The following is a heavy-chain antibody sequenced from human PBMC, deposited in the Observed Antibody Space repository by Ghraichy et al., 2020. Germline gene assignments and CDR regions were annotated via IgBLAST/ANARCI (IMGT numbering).Heavy chain of an antibody. D-gene: IGHD3-22*01. CDR3: ARGVTMIVVSFGAFDN. J-gene: IGHJ3*02. CDR2: IYSGGST. Sequence: GGSLRLSCAASGFTVSSNYMSWVRQAPGKGLEWVSVIYSGGSTYYADSVKGRFTISRDNSKNTLYLQMNSLRAEDTAVYYCARGVTMIVVSFGAFDNWGQGTMVTVSS. CDR1: GFTVSSNY. V-gene: IGHV3-53*01.